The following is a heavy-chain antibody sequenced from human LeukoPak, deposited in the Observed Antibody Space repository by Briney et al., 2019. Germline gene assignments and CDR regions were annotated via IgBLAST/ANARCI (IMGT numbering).Heavy chain of an antibody. CDR2: ISYDGSNK. Sequence: GRSLRLSCAASGFTFSSYGTHWVRQAPGKGLEWVAVISYDGSNKYYADSVKGRFTISRDNSKNTLYLQMNSLRAEDTAVYYCAKDMSGGSRVLYFDYWGQGTLVTVSS. D-gene: IGHD1-26*01. V-gene: IGHV3-30*18. CDR3: AKDMSGGSRVLYFDY. J-gene: IGHJ4*02. CDR1: GFTFSSYG.